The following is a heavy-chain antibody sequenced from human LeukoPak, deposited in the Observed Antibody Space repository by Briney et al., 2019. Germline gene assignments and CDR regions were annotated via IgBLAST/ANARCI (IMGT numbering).Heavy chain of an antibody. CDR3: ARARHEFTYGYRPNELGHYFDY. CDR2: IYTSGST. Sequence: SQTLSLTCTVSGGSISSGSYYWSWIRQPAGKGLEWIGRIYTSGSTNYNPSLKSRVTISVDTSKNQFSLKLSSVTAADTAVYYCARARHEFTYGYRPNELGHYFDYWGQGTLVTVSS. J-gene: IGHJ4*02. V-gene: IGHV4-61*02. D-gene: IGHD5-24*01. CDR1: GGSISSGSYY.